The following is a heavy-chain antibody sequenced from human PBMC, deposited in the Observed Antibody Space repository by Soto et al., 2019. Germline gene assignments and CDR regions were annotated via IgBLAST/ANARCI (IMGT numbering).Heavy chain of an antibody. CDR1: GGSFSSYQ. CDR2: INHSGTT. J-gene: IGHJ5*02. Sequence: SETLSLTCAVRGGSFSSYQWSWIRQTLGQGLEWIGEINHSGTTNYNPSLKSRLTMSVDTSKKEFALKLTSVTAADTAVYYCARGWKYDPWGQGTLVTVSS. D-gene: IGHD1-1*01. V-gene: IGHV4-34*01. CDR3: ARGWKYDP.